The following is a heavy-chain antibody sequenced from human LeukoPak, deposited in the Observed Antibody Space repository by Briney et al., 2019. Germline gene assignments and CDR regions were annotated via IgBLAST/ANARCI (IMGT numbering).Heavy chain of an antibody. CDR3: ARHGTYSSNNDAFDI. D-gene: IGHD6-13*01. Sequence: PSETLSLTCAVYGGSFSGYYWSWIRQPPGKGLEWIGEINHSGSTYYNPSLKSRVTISVDTSKNQFSLKLSSVTAADTAVYYCARHGTYSSNNDAFDIWGQGTMVTVSS. CDR2: INHSGST. CDR1: GGSFSGYY. J-gene: IGHJ3*02. V-gene: IGHV4-34*01.